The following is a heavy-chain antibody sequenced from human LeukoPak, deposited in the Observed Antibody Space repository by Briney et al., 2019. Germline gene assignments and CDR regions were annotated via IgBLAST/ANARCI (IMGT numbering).Heavy chain of an antibody. CDR2: ISPNTGDT. D-gene: IGHD3-10*01. Sequence: GASVKVSCKASGYTFTGYYMHWVRQAPGQGLEWMGWISPNTGDTNFAQKFQGRVTLTRDTSIRTAYMELTSLRSDDTAMYYCAREGNFYGSGRGDYWGQGTLVSVSS. J-gene: IGHJ4*02. CDR1: GYTFTGYY. CDR3: AREGNFYGSGRGDY. V-gene: IGHV1-2*02.